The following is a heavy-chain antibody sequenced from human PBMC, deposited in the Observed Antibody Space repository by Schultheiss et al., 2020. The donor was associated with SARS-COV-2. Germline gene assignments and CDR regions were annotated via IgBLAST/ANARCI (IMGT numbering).Heavy chain of an antibody. Sequence: SETLSLTCTVSGGSTNNGDYYWHWIRQHPGKGPEWIGSIFFGAYKYYYNATLRSRVTMSVDTSKNQFSLKLNSVTAADTAVYYCARRRSDGNWYLDTWGQGTLVTVSS. CDR2: IFFGAYKY. CDR1: GGSTNNGDYY. V-gene: IGHV4-39*01. CDR3: ARRRSDGNWYLDT. J-gene: IGHJ4*02. D-gene: IGHD4-23*01.